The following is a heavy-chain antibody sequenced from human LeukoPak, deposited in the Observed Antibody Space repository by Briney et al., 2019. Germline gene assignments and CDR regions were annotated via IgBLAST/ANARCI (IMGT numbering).Heavy chain of an antibody. J-gene: IGHJ4*02. V-gene: IGHV4-39*07. CDR3: ARHRPYSSGWRHFDY. CDR1: GGSISSSSYY. Sequence: SETLSLTCTVSGGSISSSSYYWGWIRQPPGKGLEWIGSIYYSGSTYYNPSLKSRVTISVDTSKNQFSLKLSSVTAADTAVYYCARHRPYSSGWRHFDYWGQGTLVTVSS. D-gene: IGHD6-19*01. CDR2: IYYSGST.